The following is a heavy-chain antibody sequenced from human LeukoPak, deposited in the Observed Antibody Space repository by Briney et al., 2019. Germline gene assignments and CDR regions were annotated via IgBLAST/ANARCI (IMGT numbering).Heavy chain of an antibody. CDR2: IYYSGST. Sequence: PSETLSLTCTVSGGSISSGDYYWSWIRQPPGKGLEWIGYIYYSGSTYYNPSLKSRVTISVDTSKNQFSLKLSSVTAADTAVYYCARVDSSGYYAFDIWGQGTMVTVSS. V-gene: IGHV4-30-4*01. CDR1: GGSISSGDYY. D-gene: IGHD3-22*01. CDR3: ARVDSSGYYAFDI. J-gene: IGHJ3*02.